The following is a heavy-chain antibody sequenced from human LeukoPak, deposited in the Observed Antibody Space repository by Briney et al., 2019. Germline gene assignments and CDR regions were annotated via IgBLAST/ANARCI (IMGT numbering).Heavy chain of an antibody. CDR3: ARCGGSNLHYDFWSAYYTWHY. D-gene: IGHD3-3*01. CDR1: GYTFTSYG. V-gene: IGHV1-18*01. J-gene: IGHJ4*02. CDR2: ISAYNGNT. Sequence: ASVKVSCKASGYTFTSYGISWVRQAPGQGLEWMGWISAYNGNTNYAQKLQGRVTMTTDTSTSPAYMELRSLRSDDTAVYYCARCGGSNLHYDFWSAYYTWHYWGQGPLVTVS.